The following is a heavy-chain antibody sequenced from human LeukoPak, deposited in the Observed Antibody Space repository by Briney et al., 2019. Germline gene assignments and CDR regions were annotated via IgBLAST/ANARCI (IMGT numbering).Heavy chain of an antibody. V-gene: IGHV3-30*02. Sequence: PGGSLRLSCAASGFTFSSYGMHWVRQAPGKGLEWVAFIRYDGSNKYYADSVKGRLTISRDNSRNTLFLQMNSLRAEDTAVYYCASPERVWGSYPRNWGQGTLVTVSS. CDR1: GFTFSSYG. J-gene: IGHJ4*02. CDR2: IRYDGSNK. CDR3: ASPERVWGSYPRN. D-gene: IGHD3-16*02.